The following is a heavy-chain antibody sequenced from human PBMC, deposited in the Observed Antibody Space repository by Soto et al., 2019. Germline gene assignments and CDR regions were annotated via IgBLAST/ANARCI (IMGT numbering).Heavy chain of an antibody. CDR2: IYWDDDK. D-gene: IGHD4-17*01. CDR1: GFSLSTSGVG. CDR3: SHSLASLNYGDYVTINTVDY. J-gene: IGHJ4*02. Sequence: QITLKESGPTLVKLTQTLTLTCTFSGFSLSTSGVGVGWIRQPPGKSLEWLALIYWDDDKRYSPSLKSRLTITKNTSKILGVLTIANLLPVDTATYYCSHSLASLNYGDYVTINTVDYWGQGTLVTVSS. V-gene: IGHV2-5*02.